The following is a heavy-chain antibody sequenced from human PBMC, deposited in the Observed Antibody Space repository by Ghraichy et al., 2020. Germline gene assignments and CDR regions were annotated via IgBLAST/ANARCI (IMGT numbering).Heavy chain of an antibody. Sequence: SETRPSPALSLVAPSAVLVTTGAGSASPQGGGLEWVGSIYSSGSTYYNPSLKSTVTISVDVSKNQFSLKLRSVTAADTAVYYCARHKSTGYCSSTTCYTGKFDYWGQGTLVTVSS. CDR3: ARHKSTGYCSSTTCYTGKFDY. V-gene: IGHV4-39*01. J-gene: IGHJ4*02. CDR1: VAPSAVLVTT. CDR2: IYSSGST. D-gene: IGHD2-2*02.